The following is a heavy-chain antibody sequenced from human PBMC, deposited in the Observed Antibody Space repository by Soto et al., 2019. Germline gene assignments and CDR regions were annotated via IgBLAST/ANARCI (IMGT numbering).Heavy chain of an antibody. Sequence: QVRLVQSGAEVKKPGASVKVSCKTYGYDFTNYGINWVRQAPGQGLEWMGWISAYNGNIVYAQNFRGRATLTTDTPTGSAYMELRSLRSHDTSVYYCASGHDILTGWKFTLWGQGTLVTVSS. CDR3: ASGHDILTGWKFTL. CDR1: GYDFTNYG. CDR2: ISAYNGNI. V-gene: IGHV1-18*01. J-gene: IGHJ4*02. D-gene: IGHD3-9*01.